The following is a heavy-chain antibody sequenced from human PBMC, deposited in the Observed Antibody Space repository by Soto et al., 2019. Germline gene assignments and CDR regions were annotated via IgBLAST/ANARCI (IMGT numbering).Heavy chain of an antibody. CDR3: AKSWGSFYANFHY. J-gene: IGHJ4*02. D-gene: IGHD1-26*01. V-gene: IGHV3-23*01. CDR2: IVGSGDYT. CDR1: GFTFSDHA. Sequence: EVQLLESGGTLVRPGGSLRLSCAASGFTFSDHALSWVRQAPGKGLEWVSAIVGSGDYTYYSDSVKGRFTVTRDNSKNTLFLQMNSLRVEDTALYYCAKSWGSFYANFHYWGQGTLVTVSS.